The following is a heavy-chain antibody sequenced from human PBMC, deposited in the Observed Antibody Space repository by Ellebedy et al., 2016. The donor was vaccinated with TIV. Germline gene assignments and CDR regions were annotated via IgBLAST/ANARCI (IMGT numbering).Heavy chain of an antibody. V-gene: IGHV4-39*07. D-gene: IGHD1-1*01. CDR1: GGSISSSSYY. Sequence: SETLSLTCAVYGGSISSSSYYWGWIRQPPGKGLEWIANIHYSGSTYYNPSLKSRVTISVDTSKNQFSLQLNSVTTADTAVYFCASETNRNFNHWGQGSLVTVSS. CDR3: ASETNRNFNH. CDR2: IHYSGST. J-gene: IGHJ4*02.